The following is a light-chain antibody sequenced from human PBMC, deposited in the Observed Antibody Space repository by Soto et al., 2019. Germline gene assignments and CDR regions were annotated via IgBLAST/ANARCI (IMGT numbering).Light chain of an antibody. V-gene: IGLV1-51*01. CDR2: END. Sequence: QSVLTQPPSVSAAAGQNVTISCSGTRYNIGSFLVSWYQQFPGAAPKLVIYENDQRPSGNPDQFSGSKSGTSATLRITGVQPGDEAVYYCGTWDTSLTPYAVFGGGTKVTVL. CDR3: GTWDTSLTPYAV. J-gene: IGLJ2*01. CDR1: RYNIGSFL.